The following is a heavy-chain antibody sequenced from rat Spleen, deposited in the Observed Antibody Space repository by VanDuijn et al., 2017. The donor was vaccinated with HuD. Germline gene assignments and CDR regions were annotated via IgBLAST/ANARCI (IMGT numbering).Heavy chain of an antibody. CDR1: GFTFSNYY. CDR3: ARQDNYVGSFFDY. D-gene: IGHD1-11*01. Sequence: EVQLVESGGGLVQPGRSLKFSCAASGFTFSNYYMAWVRQAPKKGLEWVATISYDGSSTYYRDSVKGRFTISRDNAKSTLYLQMDSLRSEDTATYYCARQDNYVGSFFDYWGQGVMVTVSS. J-gene: IGHJ2*01. CDR2: ISYDGSST. V-gene: IGHV5-17*01.